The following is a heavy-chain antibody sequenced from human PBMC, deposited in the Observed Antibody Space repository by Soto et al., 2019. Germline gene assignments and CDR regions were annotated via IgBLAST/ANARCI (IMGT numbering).Heavy chain of an antibody. CDR2: INSYNGNT. D-gene: IGHD3-10*01. CDR1: GYIFINYG. CDR3: ARSAGVVDGDDY. Sequence: QVQLVQSGAEVKKPGASVKVSCKASGYIFINYGISWVRQAPGQGLEWMGWINSYNGNTNSAQKVQSRVTMTTDTSTNTAYMELRSLTADDTVVYYCARSAGVVDGDDYWGQGTLVTVSS. V-gene: IGHV1-18*01. J-gene: IGHJ4*02.